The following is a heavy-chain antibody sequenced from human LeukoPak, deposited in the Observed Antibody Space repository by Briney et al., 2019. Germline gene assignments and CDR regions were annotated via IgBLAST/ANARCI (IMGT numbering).Heavy chain of an antibody. CDR1: GFTFSSYS. D-gene: IGHD6-13*01. CDR2: ISSSSSYI. J-gene: IGHJ6*02. Sequence: GGSLRLSCAASGFTFSSYSMNWVRQAPGKGLEWVSSISSSSSYIYYADSVKGRFTISRDNAKNSLYLQMNSLRAEDTAVYYCASEYSSSWYAGYYGMDVWGQGTTVTVSS. V-gene: IGHV3-21*01. CDR3: ASEYSSSWYAGYYGMDV.